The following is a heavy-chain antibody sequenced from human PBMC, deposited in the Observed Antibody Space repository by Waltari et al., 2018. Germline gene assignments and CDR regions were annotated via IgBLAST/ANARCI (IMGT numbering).Heavy chain of an antibody. CDR1: GDTFNDYA. V-gene: IGHV1-69*05. J-gene: IGHJ4*02. Sequence: QVQLVQSGAEVKKPGSSVKVSCKASGDTFNDYAITWVRQAPGQGLEWMGGIIPMIGSTNYAQDFQGRVTITTDESTNTAYMELRGLRSEDTAVYYCARRSNYYETSGYPDFWGQGTLVTVSS. D-gene: IGHD3-22*01. CDR3: ARRSNYYETSGYPDF. CDR2: IIPMIGST.